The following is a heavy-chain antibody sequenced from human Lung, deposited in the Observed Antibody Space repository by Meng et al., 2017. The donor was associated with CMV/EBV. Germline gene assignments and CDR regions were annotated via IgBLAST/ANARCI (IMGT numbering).Heavy chain of an antibody. J-gene: IGHJ6*02. CDR2: IYPGDSDT. Sequence: SXXGSGYSFTSYWIGWVRQMPGKGLEWMGIIYPGDSDTRYSPSFQGQVTISADKSISTAYLQWSSLKASDTAMYYCARHGGSTIYYYYGMDVWGQGXTVTVSS. D-gene: IGHD2-15*01. CDR3: ARHGGSTIYYYYGMDV. CDR1: GYSFTSYW. V-gene: IGHV5-51*01.